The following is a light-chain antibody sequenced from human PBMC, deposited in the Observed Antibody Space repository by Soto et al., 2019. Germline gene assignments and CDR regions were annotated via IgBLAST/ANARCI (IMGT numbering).Light chain of an antibody. V-gene: IGKV3-20*01. J-gene: IGKJ2*01. Sequence: EIVLTQSPATLSLSPGERATLSCRASQSVDSNYLAWYQQKPGQAPRLLIYAASSRATGIPDRFSGSGSGTDSTLTISRLEPEDFAVYYCQQYDNSLYTFGQGTKLEIK. CDR1: QSVDSNY. CDR3: QQYDNSLYT. CDR2: AAS.